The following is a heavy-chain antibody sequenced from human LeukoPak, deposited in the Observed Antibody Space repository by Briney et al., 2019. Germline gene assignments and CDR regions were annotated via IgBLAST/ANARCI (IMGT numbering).Heavy chain of an antibody. Sequence: PSETLSLTCTVSGGSISSYYWSWIRQPPGKGLEWIGYIYYSGSTNYNPSLKSRVTISVDTSKNQFSLKLSSVTAADTAVYYCARDSGGRRGMDVWGQGTTVTVSS. CDR1: GGSISSYY. V-gene: IGHV4-59*01. CDR3: ARDSGGRRGMDV. CDR2: IYYSGST. J-gene: IGHJ6*02. D-gene: IGHD2-15*01.